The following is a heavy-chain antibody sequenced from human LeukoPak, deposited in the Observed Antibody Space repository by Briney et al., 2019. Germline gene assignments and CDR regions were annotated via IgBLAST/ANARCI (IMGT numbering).Heavy chain of an antibody. D-gene: IGHD6-19*01. Sequence: GASVTVSSKASRYTFTVYYMHWVRQAPGQGLEWMGWINPKSGGTKYTQNLQGRVTMTTDTTTSTAYMELRRLRSDGTAVYYCARTWLGYYFDYWGQGTLVTASS. V-gene: IGHV1-2*02. CDR1: RYTFTVYY. CDR3: ARTWLGYYFDY. J-gene: IGHJ4*02. CDR2: INPKSGGT.